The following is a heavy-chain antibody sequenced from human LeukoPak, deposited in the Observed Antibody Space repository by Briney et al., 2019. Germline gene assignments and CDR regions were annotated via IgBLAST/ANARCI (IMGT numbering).Heavy chain of an antibody. J-gene: IGHJ4*02. CDR1: GYTFTGYY. V-gene: IGHV1-2*04. CDR3: ARAASIVVVPAVMSFDY. D-gene: IGHD2-2*01. Sequence: ASVKVSCKASGYTFTGYYMHWVRQAPGQGLEWMGWINPNSGGTNYAQKFQGWVAMTRDTSISTAYMELSRLRSDDTAVYYCARAASIVVVPAVMSFDYWGQGPLVTVSS. CDR2: INPNSGGT.